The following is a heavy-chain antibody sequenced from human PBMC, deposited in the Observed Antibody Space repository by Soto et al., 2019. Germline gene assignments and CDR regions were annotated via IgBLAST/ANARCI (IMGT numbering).Heavy chain of an antibody. D-gene: IGHD6-13*01. Sequence: QVQLVQSGAEVKKPGASVKVSCKASGYTFTSYGISWVRQAPGQGLEWMGWISAYNGNTHYAQTLQGRVTMTTDSSTSTAYMELRSLRSDDTAVYYCARGYSSSWVHVNWFDPWGQGTLVTVSS. CDR1: GYTFTSYG. CDR3: ARGYSSSWVHVNWFDP. J-gene: IGHJ5*02. V-gene: IGHV1-18*01. CDR2: ISAYNGNT.